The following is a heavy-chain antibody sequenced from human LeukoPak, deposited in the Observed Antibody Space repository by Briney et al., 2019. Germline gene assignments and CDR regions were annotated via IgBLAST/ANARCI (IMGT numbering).Heavy chain of an antibody. CDR1: GGSISSGSYY. J-gene: IGHJ3*02. CDR3: ARDLRGDYVAFDI. Sequence: KPSETLSLTCTVSGGSISSGSYYWSWIRQPAGKGLEWIGRIYTSGSTNYNPSLKSRVTISVDTSKNQFSLKLSSVTAADTAVYYCARDLRGDYVAFDIWGQGTMVTVSS. V-gene: IGHV4-61*02. CDR2: IYTSGST. D-gene: IGHD2-21*02.